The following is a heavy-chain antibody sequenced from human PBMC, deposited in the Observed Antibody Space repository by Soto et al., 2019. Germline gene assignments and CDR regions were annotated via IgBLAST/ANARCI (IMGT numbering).Heavy chain of an antibody. CDR1: GFSLTNGRMG. D-gene: IGHD4-17*01. CDR2: FFSDAER. Sequence: SGPTLVNPTETLTLTCSVSGFSLTNGRMGVSWIRQPPGKALEWLAHFFSDAERSYSTSMQSRLNMYKDSSGSQVVLTMANMAPADTATYFCARMDGDYNYYGLDVWGHGIAVTVSS. V-gene: IGHV2-26*01. J-gene: IGHJ6*02. CDR3: ARMDGDYNYYGLDV.